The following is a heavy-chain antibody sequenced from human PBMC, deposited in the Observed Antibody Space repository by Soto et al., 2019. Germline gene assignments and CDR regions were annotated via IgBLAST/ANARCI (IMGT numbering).Heavy chain of an antibody. Sequence: QLQLVQSGDEVKEPGASVKVACKASGFTFTNYVFTWVRQAPGKGLEWMGWISATNGVTNYAQNFRDRVSMTTDTATSTVFMELRSLRSDDTAMYYCARVVVNTYNWFDPWGQGTLVTVSS. J-gene: IGHJ5*02. CDR1: GFTFTNYV. CDR2: ISATNGVT. D-gene: IGHD2-15*01. V-gene: IGHV1-18*01. CDR3: ARVVVNTYNWFDP.